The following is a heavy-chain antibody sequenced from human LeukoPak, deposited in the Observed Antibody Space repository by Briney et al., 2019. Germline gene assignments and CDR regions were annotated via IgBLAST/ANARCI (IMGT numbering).Heavy chain of an antibody. D-gene: IGHD3-22*01. CDR1: GFTFSSYG. J-gene: IGHJ4*02. Sequence: GGSLRLSCAASGFTFSSYGMSWVRQAPGKGLEWVSAISGSGGSTYYADSVKGRFTISRDNSKNTLYLQMNSLRAEDTAVYYCARDPTYYYDSSGYPDDYWGQGTLVTVSS. CDR3: ARDPTYYYDSSGYPDDY. V-gene: IGHV3-23*01. CDR2: ISGSGGST.